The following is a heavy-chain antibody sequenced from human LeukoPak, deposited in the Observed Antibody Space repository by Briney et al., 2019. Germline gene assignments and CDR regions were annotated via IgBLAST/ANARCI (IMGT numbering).Heavy chain of an antibody. D-gene: IGHD3-22*01. Sequence: SETLSLTCIVSSGSISSYFWSWIRQPAGKGVEWLGRIYTSGSTNYNPSLKRRVTISIDKSKNQFSLKLSSVTAADTAVYYCARDYYDSSGYYGRGGFYYMDVWGKGTTVTVSS. V-gene: IGHV4-4*07. CDR3: ARDYYDSSGYYGRGGFYYMDV. CDR2: IYTSGST. CDR1: SGSISSYF. J-gene: IGHJ6*03.